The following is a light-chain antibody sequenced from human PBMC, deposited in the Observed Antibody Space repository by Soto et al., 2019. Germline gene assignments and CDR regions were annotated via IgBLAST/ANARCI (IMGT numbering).Light chain of an antibody. Sequence: EIVLTQSPGTLSLSPGERATLSCRASQSVSSSFLAWYQQKPGQAPRLLIYGASSRATGIPDRFSGSGSGTDFTLNISRLEPEDFAVYYCQQYGSAPLTFGQGTKLGIK. V-gene: IGKV3-20*01. CDR3: QQYGSAPLT. CDR1: QSVSSSF. J-gene: IGKJ2*01. CDR2: GAS.